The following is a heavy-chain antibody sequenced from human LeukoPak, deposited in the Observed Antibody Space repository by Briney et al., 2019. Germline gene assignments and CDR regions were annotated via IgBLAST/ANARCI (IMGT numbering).Heavy chain of an antibody. D-gene: IGHD3-22*01. CDR1: GFTFNDFG. CDR2: INWNGDSI. J-gene: IGHJ4*02. Sequence: WGSLSRTCTASGFTFNDFGMNWVRQIPGKGLEWVSGINWNGDSIGYAASVKGRFTISRDNAKNALYLQMNSLGVDDTAVYYCARAIDFYDSSGYQVHFAFRGQGT. CDR3: ARAIDFYDSSGYQVHFAF. V-gene: IGHV3-20*04.